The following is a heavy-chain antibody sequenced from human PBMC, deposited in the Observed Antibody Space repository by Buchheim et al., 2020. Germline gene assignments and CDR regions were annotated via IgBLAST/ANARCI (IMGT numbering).Heavy chain of an antibody. CDR3: AKDRDWAVAGSNDY. CDR2: ISVSVGST. J-gene: IGHJ4*02. D-gene: IGHD6-19*01. CDR1: GFTFSSYA. V-gene: IGHV3-23*01. Sequence: EVQLLESGGGLVQPGGSLRLSCAASGFTFSSYAMNWVRQAPGKGLEWVSSISVSVGSTYYADSVKGRFTISRDNSKNTLDLQMNSLRAEDTAVYYCAKDRDWAVAGSNDYWGQGTL.